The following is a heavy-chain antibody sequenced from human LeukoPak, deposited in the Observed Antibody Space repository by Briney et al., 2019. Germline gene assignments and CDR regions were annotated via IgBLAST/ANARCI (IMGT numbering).Heavy chain of an antibody. CDR1: GGSISSHY. J-gene: IGHJ6*03. D-gene: IGHD3-3*01. Sequence: SETLSLTCTVSGGSISSHYWSWIRQPPGKGLEWIGYIYYSGSTNYNPSLKSRVTISVDTSKNQFSLKLSSVTAADTAVYYCARGGVFFGYYYYYYMDVWGKGTTVTVSS. CDR3: ARGGVFFGYYYYYYMDV. CDR2: IYYSGST. V-gene: IGHV4-59*11.